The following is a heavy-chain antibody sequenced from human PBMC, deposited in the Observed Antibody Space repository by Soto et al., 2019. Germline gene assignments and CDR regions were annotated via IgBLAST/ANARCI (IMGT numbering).Heavy chain of an antibody. Sequence: PSETLSLTCTVSGGSISSGGYYWSWIRQHPGKGLEWIGYIYYSGSTYYNPSLKIRVTISVDTSKNQFSLKLSSVTAADTAVYYSARDFYDGKRAWGQGTLVTVSS. D-gene: IGHD5-12*01. J-gene: IGHJ5*02. CDR2: IYYSGST. V-gene: IGHV4-31*03. CDR3: ARDFYDGKRA. CDR1: GGSISSGGYY.